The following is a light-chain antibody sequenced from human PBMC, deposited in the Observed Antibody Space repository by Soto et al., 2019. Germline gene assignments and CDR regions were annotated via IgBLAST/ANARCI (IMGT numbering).Light chain of an antibody. CDR1: QSVSGSY. Sequence: EIVLTQSPGTLSLSPGERATLSCRASQSVSGSYLAWYQQKPGQAPRLLIYGASSRATGIPDRFSGSGSGTDLTLTLSRLEPEDFAVYYCQQYGTSPWTFGQGTKVEIK. CDR3: QQYGTSPWT. V-gene: IGKV3-20*01. CDR2: GAS. J-gene: IGKJ1*01.